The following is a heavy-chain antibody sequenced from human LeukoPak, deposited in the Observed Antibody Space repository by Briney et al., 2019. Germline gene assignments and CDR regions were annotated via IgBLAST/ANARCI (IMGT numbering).Heavy chain of an antibody. Sequence: GGSLRLSCAASGLTVSSNYMSWVRQAPGKGLEWVSVIYSGGSTYYADSVKGRFTISRDNSKNTLYLQMNSLRAEDTAVYYCARVSSGWRDFDYWGQGTLVTVSS. J-gene: IGHJ4*02. CDR3: ARVSSGWRDFDY. CDR1: GLTVSSNY. D-gene: IGHD6-19*01. V-gene: IGHV3-53*01. CDR2: IYSGGST.